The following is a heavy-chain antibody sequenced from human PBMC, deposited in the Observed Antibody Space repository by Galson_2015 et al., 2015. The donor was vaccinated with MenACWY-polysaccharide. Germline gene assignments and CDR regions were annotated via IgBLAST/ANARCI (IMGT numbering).Heavy chain of an antibody. CDR1: GYTFTSYD. CDR3: ARGFAPVGIAFAKVLNDY. J-gene: IGHJ4*02. Sequence: SVKVSCKASGYTFTSYDINWVRQAPGQGLEWMGWMNPNSGNTGYPQKFQGRVTMTRDTSISTAYMELSSLRSEDTAVYYCARGFAPVGIAFAKVLNDYWGQGTLVTVSS. D-gene: IGHD2-21*01. V-gene: IGHV1-8*01. CDR2: MNPNSGNT.